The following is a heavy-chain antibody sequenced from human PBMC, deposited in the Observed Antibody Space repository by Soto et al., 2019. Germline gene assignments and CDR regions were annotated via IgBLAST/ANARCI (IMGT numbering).Heavy chain of an antibody. J-gene: IGHJ6*02. Sequence: ASVKVSCKASGYSFIDYHIHWVRQAPGQGLEWLGRINPKSGGTSTAQKFQGWVTMTTDTSISTASMELTRLTSDDTAIYYCARGDSTDCSNGVCSFVHTNDMDVWGQGTTVTVSS. CDR2: INPKSGGT. CDR3: ARGDSTDCSNGVCSFVHTNDMDV. D-gene: IGHD2-8*01. V-gene: IGHV1-2*04. CDR1: GYSFIDYH.